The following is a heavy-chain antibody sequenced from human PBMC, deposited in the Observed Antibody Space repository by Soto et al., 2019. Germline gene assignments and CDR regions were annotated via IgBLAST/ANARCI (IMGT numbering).Heavy chain of an antibody. V-gene: IGHV3-66*01. Sequence: EVQLVESGGGLVQPGGSLRLSCAASGFTVSSFYMTWVRQAPGKGLQWVAVISSGGSTYYADSVKGRFTISRDNSKNTLYLEMNSLRAEDTAVYYCARDTFGGAYDFLQGGQGTLDTVSS. CDR1: GFTVSSFY. D-gene: IGHD3-3*01. J-gene: IGHJ4*02. CDR2: ISSGGST. CDR3: ARDTFGGAYDFLQ.